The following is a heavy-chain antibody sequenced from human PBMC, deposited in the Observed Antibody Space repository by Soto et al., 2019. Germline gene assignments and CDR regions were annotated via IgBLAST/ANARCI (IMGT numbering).Heavy chain of an antibody. V-gene: IGHV4-59*08. CDR2: IYYSGST. CDR1: GGSISSYY. D-gene: IGHD6-13*01. CDR3: ARGRMDIAAAGHYYYYYMDV. Sequence: SETLSLTCTVSGGSISSYYWSWIRQPPGKGLEWIGYIYYSGSTNYNPSLKSRVTISVHTSKNQFSLKLSSVTAADTAVYYCARGRMDIAAAGHYYYYYMDVWGKGTTVTVSS. J-gene: IGHJ6*03.